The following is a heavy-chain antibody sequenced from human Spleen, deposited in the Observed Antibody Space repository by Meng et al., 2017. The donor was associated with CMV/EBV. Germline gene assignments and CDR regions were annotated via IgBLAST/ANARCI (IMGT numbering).Heavy chain of an antibody. V-gene: IGHV3-21*01. Sequence: GESLKISCAASGFDLSNFNMNRVRQAPGKGLEWVSSISSTSFFIYYADSVKGRFTISRDNAKNSLYLQMNSLRVEDTAVYYCARGGGEYWGQGILVTVSS. CDR2: ISSTSFFI. D-gene: IGHD3-10*01. CDR3: ARGGGEY. J-gene: IGHJ4*02. CDR1: GFDLSNFN.